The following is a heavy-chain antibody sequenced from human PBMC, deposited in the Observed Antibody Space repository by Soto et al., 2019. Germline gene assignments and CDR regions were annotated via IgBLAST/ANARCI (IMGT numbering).Heavy chain of an antibody. J-gene: IGHJ6*02. CDR1: GFTFGDYA. V-gene: IGHV3-49*03. CDR3: TRDVRGVTPFDYYYGMDV. D-gene: IGHD3-10*02. CDR2: IRSKAYGGTT. Sequence: GGSLRLSCTASGFTFGDYAMSWFRQAPGKGLEWVGFIRSKAYGGTTEYAASVKGRFTISRDDSKSMAYLQMNSLKTEDTAVYYCTRDVRGVTPFDYYYGMDVWGQGTTVTVSS.